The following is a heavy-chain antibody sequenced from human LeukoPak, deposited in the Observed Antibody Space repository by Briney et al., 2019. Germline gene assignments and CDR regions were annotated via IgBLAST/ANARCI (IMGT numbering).Heavy chain of an antibody. D-gene: IGHD3-10*01. CDR1: GFTFSSYW. J-gene: IGHJ4*02. CDR3: ARGPSPYYYGSGSYFDY. Sequence: GGSLRLSCAASGFTFSSYWMSWVRQAPGKGLEWVANIKKDGSEKYYVDSVKGRFTISRDNAKTSLYLQMNSLRAEDTAVYYCARGPSPYYYGSGSYFDYWGQGTLVTVSS. V-gene: IGHV3-7*01. CDR2: IKKDGSEK.